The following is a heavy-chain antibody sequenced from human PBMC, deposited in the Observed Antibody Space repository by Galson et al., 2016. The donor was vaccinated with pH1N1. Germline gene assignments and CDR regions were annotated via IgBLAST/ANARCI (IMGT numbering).Heavy chain of an antibody. CDR3: AREMWGPYY. D-gene: IGHD3-16*01. CDR2: IKEDGSQI. CDR1: GFTFSGYW. Sequence: SLRLSCAASGFTFSGYWMTWVRQAPGKGLEWVANIKEDGSQIHYVDSVKGRFTISRDNAKNSLYLQMNSLRAEDTAVYCAREMWGPYYWGQGTLVTVSS. J-gene: IGHJ4*02. V-gene: IGHV3-7*03.